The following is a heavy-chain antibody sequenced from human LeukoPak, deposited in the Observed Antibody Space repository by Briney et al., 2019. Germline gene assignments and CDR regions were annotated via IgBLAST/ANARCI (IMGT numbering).Heavy chain of an antibody. J-gene: IGHJ6*03. D-gene: IGHD6-13*01. Sequence: SETLSLTCTVSGGSISSYYWSWIRQPPGKGLEWIGYIYYSGSTNYNPSLKSRVTISVDKSKNQFSLKLSSVTAADTAVYYCAGGSSWYYYYYYMDVWGKGTTVTVSS. V-gene: IGHV4-59*01. CDR1: GGSISSYY. CDR3: AGGSSWYYYYYYMDV. CDR2: IYYSGST.